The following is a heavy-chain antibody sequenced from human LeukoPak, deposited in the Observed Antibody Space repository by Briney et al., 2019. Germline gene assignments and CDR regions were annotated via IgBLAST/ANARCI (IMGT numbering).Heavy chain of an antibody. V-gene: IGHV3-7*01. J-gene: IGHJ6*02. CDR2: IKQDGSEK. D-gene: IGHD4-17*01. Sequence: GGSLRLSCAASGFTFSSYWMSWVRQAPGKGLEWVANIKQDGSEKYYVDSVKGRFTISRDNAKNSLYLQMNSLRAEDTAVYYCARDPSSYGAGGFYYYYGMDVWGQGTTVTVSS. CDR1: GFTFSSYW. CDR3: ARDPSSYGAGGFYYYYGMDV.